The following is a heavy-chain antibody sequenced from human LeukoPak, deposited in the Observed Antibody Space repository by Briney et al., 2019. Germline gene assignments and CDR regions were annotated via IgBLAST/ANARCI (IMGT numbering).Heavy chain of an antibody. CDR3: ARDRAATQDWVEFDP. CDR2: IRGSGDT. J-gene: IGHJ5*02. CDR1: GFRASDYY. Sequence: QPGGSLRLSCAVSGFRASDYYMSWVRQAPGKGLEWVALIRGSGDTFYGDSVKDRFTISRDDSKNTVYLRMNSLRVEDTAVYFCARDRAATQDWVEFDPWGQGTLVTVSS. D-gene: IGHD2-15*01. V-gene: IGHV3-66*01.